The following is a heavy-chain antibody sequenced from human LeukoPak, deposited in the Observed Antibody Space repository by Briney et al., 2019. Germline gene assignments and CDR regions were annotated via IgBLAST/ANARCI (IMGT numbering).Heavy chain of an antibody. J-gene: IGHJ4*02. CDR3: ARCGVGVAAAAANC. D-gene: IGHD6-13*01. Sequence: AGGSLRLSCAASGFTLSSYWMSWVRQAPGKGLEWVANIKQDGSAIYYVDSVKGRFTISRDNAKNSLYLQMNSLRAEDTAVYYCARCGVGVAAAAANCWGQGTLLTVSS. CDR1: GFTLSSYW. CDR2: IKQDGSAI. V-gene: IGHV3-7*01.